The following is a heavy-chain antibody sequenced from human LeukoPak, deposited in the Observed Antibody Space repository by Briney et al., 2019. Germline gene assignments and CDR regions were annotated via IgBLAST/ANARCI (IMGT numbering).Heavy chain of an antibody. CDR1: GYTFTSYG. Sequence: ASVKVSCKASGYTFTSYGISWVRQAPGQGLEWMGWISAYNGNTNYAQKLQGRVTITADESTSTAYMELSSLRSEDTAVYYCAVSIAARPVYYYMDVWGKETTVTVSS. J-gene: IGHJ6*03. CDR2: ISAYNGNT. CDR3: AVSIAARPVYYYMDV. D-gene: IGHD2-2*01. V-gene: IGHV1-18*01.